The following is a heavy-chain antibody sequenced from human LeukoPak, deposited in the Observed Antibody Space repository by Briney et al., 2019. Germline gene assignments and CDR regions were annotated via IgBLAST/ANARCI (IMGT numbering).Heavy chain of an antibody. J-gene: IGHJ3*02. Sequence: ASVKVSCKASGGTFSSYAISWVRQAPGQGLEWMGGIIPIFGTANYAQKFRGRVTITADESTSTAYMELSSLRSEDTAVYYYARGLPGGAVTAFDIWGQGTMVTVSS. CDR1: GGTFSSYA. CDR3: ARGLPGGAVTAFDI. V-gene: IGHV1-69*13. CDR2: IIPIFGTA. D-gene: IGHD4-17*01.